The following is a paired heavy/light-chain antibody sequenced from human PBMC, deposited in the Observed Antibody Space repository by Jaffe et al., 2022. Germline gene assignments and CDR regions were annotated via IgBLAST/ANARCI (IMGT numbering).Heavy chain of an antibody. J-gene: IGHJ4*02. CDR2: IYTDGRT. Sequence: EVQLVESGGGLVQPGGSLRLSCAASGPAATNSYMSWVRQAPGKGLEWVSLIYTDGRTYYADSVKGRFTISRDNSRTTVFLQMNSLRPEDTAMYYCARDLGHSSGPVLDCWGQGTLLTVSS. D-gene: IGHD3-22*01. CDR3: ARDLGHSSGPVLDC. V-gene: IGHV3-66*02. CDR1: GPAATNSY.
Light chain of an antibody. CDR3: GTWDTSLSAGV. J-gene: IGLJ3*02. V-gene: IGLV1-51*01. Sequence: QSVLTQPPSVSAAPGQKVTISCSGSNSNIAIRFVSWYQQFPGAAPKLIIYNNNQRPSGIPDRFSGSKSGTSATLGITGLQTGDEADYFCGTWDTSLSAGVFGGGTKLTVL. CDR2: NNN. CDR1: NSNIAIRF.